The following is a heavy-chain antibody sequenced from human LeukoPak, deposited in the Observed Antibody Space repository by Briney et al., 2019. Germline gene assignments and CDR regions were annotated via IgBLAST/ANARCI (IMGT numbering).Heavy chain of an antibody. CDR2: ISYGGSA. CDR3: ARERVTMVRGVIREYYFDY. V-gene: IGHV4-39*07. CDR1: GASFSSSTHF. Sequence: SETLSLTCTVSGASFSSSTHFWGWIRQPPGKGLEWIGSISYGGSAYYNPSLKSRVTISVDTSKNQFSLRLSSVTAADTAVYYCARERVTMVRGVIREYYFDYWGQGTLVTVSS. J-gene: IGHJ4*02. D-gene: IGHD3-10*01.